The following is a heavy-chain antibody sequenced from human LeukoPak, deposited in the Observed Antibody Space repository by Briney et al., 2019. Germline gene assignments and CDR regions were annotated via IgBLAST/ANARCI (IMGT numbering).Heavy chain of an antibody. D-gene: IGHD5-24*01. J-gene: IGHJ4*02. Sequence: GGSLRLSCAASGFSFSNHSMHWVRQAPGKGLEWVAVIWYDGSNKYYADSVKGRFTISRDNSKNTVYLQMNSLRAEDTAVYYCAREAMGTIPYFDYWGQGTLVTVSS. CDR1: GFSFSNHS. CDR3: AREAMGTIPYFDY. CDR2: IWYDGSNK. V-gene: IGHV3-33*01.